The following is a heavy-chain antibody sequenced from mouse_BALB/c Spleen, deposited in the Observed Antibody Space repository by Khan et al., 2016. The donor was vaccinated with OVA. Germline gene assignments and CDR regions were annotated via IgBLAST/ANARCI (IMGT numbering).Heavy chain of an antibody. CDR1: GYTFTSYL. CDR3: ANHGSSSAWLTY. V-gene: IGHV1-4*01. Sequence: QVQLQQSGAELAKPGASVKMSCKASGYTFTSYLMHWVKQRPGQGLEWIGYINPSTGYTEYNQRFKDKATLTADKSSSTAYMQLSSLTSEESAVYYCANHGSSSAWLTYWGQGTLVTVSA. J-gene: IGHJ3*01. CDR2: INPSTGYT. D-gene: IGHD1-1*01.